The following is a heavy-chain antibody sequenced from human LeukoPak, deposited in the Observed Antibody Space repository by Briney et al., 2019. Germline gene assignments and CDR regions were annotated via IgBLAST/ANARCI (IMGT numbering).Heavy chain of an antibody. CDR3: ARGKPVLRFLEWLLGDLDY. CDR1: GYTFTSYG. J-gene: IGHJ4*02. CDR2: ISAYNGNT. V-gene: IGHV1-18*01. D-gene: IGHD3-3*01. Sequence: ASVKVSCKASGYTFTSYGISWVRQAPGQGLEWMGWISAYNGNTNYAQKLQGRVTMTTVTSTSTAYMELRSLRSDDTVVYYCARGKPVLRFLEWLLGDLDYWGQGTLVTVSS.